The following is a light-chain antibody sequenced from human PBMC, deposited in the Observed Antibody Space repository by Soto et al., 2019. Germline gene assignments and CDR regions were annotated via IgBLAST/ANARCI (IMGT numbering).Light chain of an antibody. CDR2: GAS. Sequence: DIPKTQSPSTLSPSIATRVTITCRASQSVRTWLAWYQHKPGKAPKFLIYGASSRESGIPSRFSGSGSGTEFTLTISSLEPDDFATYYCQQYGNYPRTFGQGTKVDIK. V-gene: IGKV1-5*01. CDR1: QSVRTW. J-gene: IGKJ1*01. CDR3: QQYGNYPRT.